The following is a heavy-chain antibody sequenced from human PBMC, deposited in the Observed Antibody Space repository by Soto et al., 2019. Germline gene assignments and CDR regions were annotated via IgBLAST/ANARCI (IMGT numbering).Heavy chain of an antibody. Sequence: SETLSLTCTVSGGSISSYYWSWIRQPPGKGLEWIGYIYYSGSTNYNPSLKSRVTISVDTSKNQFSLKLSSVTAADTAVYYCARSGGEEQLVLNWFDPWGQGTLVTAPQ. V-gene: IGHV4-59*01. D-gene: IGHD6-13*01. CDR1: GGSISSYY. J-gene: IGHJ5*02. CDR3: ARSGGEEQLVLNWFDP. CDR2: IYYSGST.